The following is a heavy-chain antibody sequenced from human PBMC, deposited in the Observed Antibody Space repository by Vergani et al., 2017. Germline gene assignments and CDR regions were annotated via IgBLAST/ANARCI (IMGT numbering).Heavy chain of an antibody. CDR3: ARGRDVWSGLVPDAFDI. Sequence: QVQLQQWGAGLLKPSETLSLTCAVYGGSFSGYYWSWIRQPPGKGLEWIGEINHSGSTNYNPSLKTRVTISVDTSKNQFSLKLSSVTAADTAVYYCARGRDVWSGLVPDAFDIWGKGTMVTVSS. J-gene: IGHJ3*02. CDR1: GGSFSGYY. CDR2: INHSGST. D-gene: IGHD3-3*01. V-gene: IGHV4-34*01.